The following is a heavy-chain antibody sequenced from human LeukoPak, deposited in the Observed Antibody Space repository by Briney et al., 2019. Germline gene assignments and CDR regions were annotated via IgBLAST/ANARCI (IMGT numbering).Heavy chain of an antibody. J-gene: IGHJ6*03. CDR1: GFTFSNAW. CDR3: AKGSPSSGRPYYYYMDV. D-gene: IGHD6-19*01. Sequence: GGSLRLSCAASGFTFSNAWMNWVRQAPGKGLEWVAFIRYDGSNKYYADSVKGRFTISRDNSKNTLYLQMNSLRAEDTAVYYCAKGSPSSGRPYYYYMDVWGKGTTVTVSS. V-gene: IGHV3-30*02. CDR2: IRYDGSNK.